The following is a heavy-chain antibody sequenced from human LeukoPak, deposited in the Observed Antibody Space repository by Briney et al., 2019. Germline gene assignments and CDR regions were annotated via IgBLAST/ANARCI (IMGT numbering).Heavy chain of an antibody. CDR3: AREDVTVMGAEYLQY. V-gene: IGHV4-59*01. CDR2: IYYSGST. J-gene: IGHJ1*01. D-gene: IGHD2-21*02. CDR1: GGSISSYY. Sequence: SETLSLTCTVSGGSISSYYWSWIRQSPGKGREWIGHIYYSGSTNYNPSLKSRVTISVDTSKIQFSLKLSSVTAADTAVYYCAREDVTVMGAEYLQYCGQSTLVTVSS.